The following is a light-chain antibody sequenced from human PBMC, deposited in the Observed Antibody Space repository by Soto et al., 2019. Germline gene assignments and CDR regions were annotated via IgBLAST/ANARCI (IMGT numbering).Light chain of an antibody. J-gene: IGLJ1*01. CDR2: EVS. V-gene: IGLV2-14*01. CDR3: SSYTTSSTLYV. CDR1: SSDIGGYNY. Sequence: LTQPASVSGSPGQSITISCTGTSSDIGGYNYVSWYQQHPGKAPKLMIYEVSNRPSGVSNRFSGSKSGNTASLTISGLQAEDEADYYCSSYTTSSTLYVFGAGTKVTVL.